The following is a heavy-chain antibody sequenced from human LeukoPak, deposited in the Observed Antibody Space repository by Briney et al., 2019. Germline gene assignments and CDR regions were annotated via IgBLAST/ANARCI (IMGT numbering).Heavy chain of an antibody. CDR3: AGPVPPPYYFDY. J-gene: IGHJ4*02. CDR2: INHSGST. Sequence: SETLSLTCAVYGGSFSGYYWSWIRQPPGKGLEWIGEINHSGSTNYNPSLKSRVTISVDTSKNQFSLKLSSVTAADTAVYYCAGPVPPPYYFDYWGREPLVTVSS. CDR1: GGSFSGYY. V-gene: IGHV4-34*01.